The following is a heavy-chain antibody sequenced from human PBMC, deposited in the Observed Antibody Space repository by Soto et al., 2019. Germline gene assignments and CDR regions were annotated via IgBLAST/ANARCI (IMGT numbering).Heavy chain of an antibody. J-gene: IGHJ4*02. CDR2: IYSGVST. V-gene: IGHV3-66*01. D-gene: IGHD6-13*01. Sequence: RGSLRLSCAASGFAVSSNYMNWVRQAPVNELEFVSVIYSGVSTNYADSVKGRFTRAIYNSKNARYLQMNSLRADCTSVYYCARGTGIPTAGTVDYWGKGTLVTLSS. CDR1: GFAVSSNY. CDR3: ARGTGIPTAGTVDY.